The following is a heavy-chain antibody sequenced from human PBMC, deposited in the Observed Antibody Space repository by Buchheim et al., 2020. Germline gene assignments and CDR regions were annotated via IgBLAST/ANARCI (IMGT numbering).Heavy chain of an antibody. Sequence: QVQLVQSGAEVKKPGASVKVSCKASGYTFTSYDINWVRQATGQGLEWMGWMNPNSGNTGYAQKFQGRVNMTRNTSIRTAYMELSSLRSEDTAVYYCARGSGVILYWRGGGRPPDYWGQGTL. V-gene: IGHV1-8*01. CDR1: GYTFTSYD. J-gene: IGHJ4*02. D-gene: IGHD2-8*02. CDR2: MNPNSGNT. CDR3: ARGSGVILYWRGGGRPPDY.